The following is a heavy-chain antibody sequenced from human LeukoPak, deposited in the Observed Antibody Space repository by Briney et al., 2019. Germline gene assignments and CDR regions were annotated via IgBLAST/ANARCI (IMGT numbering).Heavy chain of an antibody. J-gene: IGHJ4*02. D-gene: IGHD7-27*01. CDR2: IYYSGST. CDR1: GGSISSYY. V-gene: IGHV4-59*01. Sequence: PSETLSLTCTVSGGSISSYYWSWIRQPPGKGLEWIGYIYYSGSTNYNPSLKSRVTISRDTSKNQFSLKLSSVTAADTAVYYCARAWGDYVDYWGQGTLATVSS. CDR3: ARAWGDYVDY.